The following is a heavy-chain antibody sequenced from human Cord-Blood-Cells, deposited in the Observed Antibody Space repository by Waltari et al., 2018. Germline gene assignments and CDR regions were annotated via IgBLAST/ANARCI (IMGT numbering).Heavy chain of an antibody. CDR3: ARAASVYDFWSGYYDY. Sequence: QVQLQESGPGLVKPSETLSLTCHVPGYSIRSGYYWGWIRQPPGKGLEWIGSIYHSGSTYYNPSLKSLVTISVDTSKNQFSLKLSSVTAADTAVYYCARAASVYDFWSGYYDYWGQGTLVTVSS. J-gene: IGHJ4*02. D-gene: IGHD3-3*01. V-gene: IGHV4-38-2*02. CDR2: IYHSGST. CDR1: GYSIRSGYY.